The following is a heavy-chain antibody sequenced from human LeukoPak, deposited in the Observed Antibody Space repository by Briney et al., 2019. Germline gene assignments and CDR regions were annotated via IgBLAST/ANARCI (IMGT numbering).Heavy chain of an antibody. CDR2: FYYSGNT. D-gene: IGHD6-25*01. J-gene: IGHJ4*02. CDR3: ARRNFSGWVDFDY. V-gene: IGHV4-39*01. Sequence: SGTLSLTCTVSGGSITSSSYYWGWIRQPPGKGLEWIGTFYYSGNTYYSPSLKSRVTISVDTSKNQFSLKLSSVTAADTAVYYCARRNFSGWVDFDYWGQGTVVTVSS. CDR1: GGSITSSSYY.